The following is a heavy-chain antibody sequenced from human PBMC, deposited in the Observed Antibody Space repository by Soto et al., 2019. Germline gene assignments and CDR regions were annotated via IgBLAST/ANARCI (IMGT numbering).Heavy chain of an antibody. V-gene: IGHV3-15*07. CDR1: GFTLSDAW. D-gene: IGHD6-25*01. J-gene: IGHJ5*02. Sequence: GGSLRLSCAASGFTLSDAWMNWVRQAPGKGLEWVGHVTTKTDGETTEYAAFVTGRFSISRDASTNTLFLQMTSPETDDTATYYCTTRGPSWGQGTLVTVSS. CDR2: VTTKTDGETT. CDR3: TTRGPS.